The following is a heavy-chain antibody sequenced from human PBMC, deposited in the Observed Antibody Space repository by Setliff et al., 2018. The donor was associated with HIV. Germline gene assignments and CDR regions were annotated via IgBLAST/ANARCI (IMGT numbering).Heavy chain of an antibody. CDR2: IFYSGST. CDR1: GGSISSSIYY. J-gene: IGHJ5*02. CDR3: ARLRGSSTWYTGNWFDP. Sequence: NLPETLSLTCTVSGGSISSSIYYWGWIRQPPGKGLEWIGNIFYSGSTYYNPSLKSRVTISVDTSKNQFSLRLSSVTAADTAVYYCARLRGSSTWYTGNWFDPWGQGTLVTVSS. D-gene: IGHD6-13*01. V-gene: IGHV4-39*01.